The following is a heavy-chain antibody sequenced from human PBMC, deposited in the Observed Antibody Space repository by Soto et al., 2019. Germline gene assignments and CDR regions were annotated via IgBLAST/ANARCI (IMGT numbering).Heavy chain of an antibody. J-gene: IGHJ6*02. CDR2: IHSGGST. CDR3: ARGGRFLGYGMDV. CDR1: GFTVNSNS. Sequence: EVQLVESGGGLIQPGGSLRLSCAASGFTVNSNSINWVRQAPGKGLEWVSVIHSGGSTYYADSVKGRFTISRDNSKNTLYLQMNSLRVGDTAVYYCARGGRFLGYGMDVWGQGTTVTVSS. V-gene: IGHV3-53*01. D-gene: IGHD3-3*01.